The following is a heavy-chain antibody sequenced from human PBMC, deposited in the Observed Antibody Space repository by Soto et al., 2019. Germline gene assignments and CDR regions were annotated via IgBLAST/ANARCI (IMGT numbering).Heavy chain of an antibody. J-gene: IGHJ6*03. CDR1: GGSFSGYY. CDR3: ARARYNWNYVCYYFDYMDV. D-gene: IGHD1-7*01. Sequence: QVQLQQWGAGLLKPSETLSITCAVYGGSFSGYYWSWIRQPPGKGLEWIGEINHSGSTNYIPSLQGRVPISVEASKNHSSLKMSSVAAADTAVYYCARARYNWNYVCYYFDYMDVWGKGATVTVSS. CDR2: INHSGST. V-gene: IGHV4-34*01.